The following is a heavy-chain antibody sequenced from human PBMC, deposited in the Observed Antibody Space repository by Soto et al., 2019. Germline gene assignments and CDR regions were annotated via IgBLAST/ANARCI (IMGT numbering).Heavy chain of an antibody. Sequence: SGGPLTLSYAAYRFCFSDYSMNWVRQAPGKGMEWVSYISSSRSTIYYGDSLKGRFTISRDNAKNSLYLQMNSLRAEDTAVYYCARDIVARIGYFDYWGQGALVTVSS. CDR3: ARDIVARIGYFDY. D-gene: IGHD5-12*01. J-gene: IGHJ4*02. V-gene: IGHV3-48*01. CDR1: RFCFSDYS. CDR2: ISSSRSTI.